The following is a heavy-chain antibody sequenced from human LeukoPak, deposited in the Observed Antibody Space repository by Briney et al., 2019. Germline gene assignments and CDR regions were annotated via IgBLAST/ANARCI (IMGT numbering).Heavy chain of an antibody. V-gene: IGHV1-69*13. CDR3: ARIDSSSLPT. CDR1: GGTFSSYS. Sequence: SVKVSCKASGGTFSSYSISWVRQAPGQGLEWMGGIIPIFGTANYAQKFQGRVTITADESTSTANMELSSLSSEDMAMYYCARIDSSSLPTWGQGTLVTVSS. D-gene: IGHD6-13*01. CDR2: IIPIFGTA. J-gene: IGHJ4*02.